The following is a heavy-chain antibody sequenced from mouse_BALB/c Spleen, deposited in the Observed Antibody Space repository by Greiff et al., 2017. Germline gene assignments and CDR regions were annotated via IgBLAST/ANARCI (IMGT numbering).Heavy chain of an antibody. V-gene: IGHV1-54*01. CDR3: ARGGMDY. CDR2: INPYNGGT. Sequence: VQLQQSGAELVRPGTSVKVSCKASGYAFTNYLIEWVKQRPGQGLEWIGLINPYNGGTSYNQKFKGKATLTVDKSSSTAYMELLSLTSEDSAVYYCARGGMDYWGQGTSVTVSS. J-gene: IGHJ4*01. CDR1: GYAFTNYL.